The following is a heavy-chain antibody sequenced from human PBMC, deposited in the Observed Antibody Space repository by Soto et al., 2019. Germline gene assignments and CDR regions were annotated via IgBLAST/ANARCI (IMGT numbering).Heavy chain of an antibody. D-gene: IGHD4-4*01. CDR2: ISSCSSYI. J-gene: IGHJ6*02. CDR1: GFTFSSYS. Sequence: EVQLVESGGGLVKPGGSLRLSCAASGFTFSSYSMNWVRQAPGKGLEWVSSISSCSSYIYYADSVKGRFTISRDNAKNSLYLQMNSLRAEDTAVYYCARLYDYKACMDVWGQGTTVTVSS. V-gene: IGHV3-21*01. CDR3: ARLYDYKACMDV.